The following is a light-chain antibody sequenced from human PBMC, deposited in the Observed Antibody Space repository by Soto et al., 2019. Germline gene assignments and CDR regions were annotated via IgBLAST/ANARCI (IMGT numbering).Light chain of an antibody. V-gene: IGKV3-15*01. CDR3: QQYKSWPPIT. CDR1: QGVSSS. Sequence: EIMMTQSPPTLSVSPGERATLSCRASQGVSSSLAWYHQKLGQAPRLLIYGASTRATGTPARFSGSGSGTEFTLTISSLQSEDFAVYYCQQYKSWPPITFGQGTRLEIK. CDR2: GAS. J-gene: IGKJ5*01.